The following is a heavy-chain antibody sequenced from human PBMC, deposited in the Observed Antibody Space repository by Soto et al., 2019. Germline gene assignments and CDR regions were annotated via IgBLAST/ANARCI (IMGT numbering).Heavy chain of an antibody. CDR3: ARTACSSSLSSYYFFGMDV. CDR1: GCTFTSYD. CDR2: MNPNSGNT. J-gene: IGHJ6*02. Sequence: AASVKVSCKASGCTFTSYDINWVRQATGQGLEWMGWMNPNSGNTGYAQKFQGRVTMTRNTSISTAYMELSSLRSEDTAVYYCARTACSSSLSSYYFFGMDVWGQGPTVTV. D-gene: IGHD6-13*01. V-gene: IGHV1-8*01.